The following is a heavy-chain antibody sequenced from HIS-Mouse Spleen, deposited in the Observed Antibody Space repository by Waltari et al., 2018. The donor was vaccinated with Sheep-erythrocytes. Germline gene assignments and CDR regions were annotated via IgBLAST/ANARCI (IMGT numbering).Heavy chain of an antibody. D-gene: IGHD5-12*01. CDR1: GFTFSSYS. V-gene: IGHV3-21*01. CDR3: ARAGYSGEYYFDY. CDR2: ISSSSSYI. J-gene: IGHJ4*02. Sequence: EVQLVESGGGLVKPGGSLRLSCAASGFTFSSYSMNWVRQAPGKGLECVSSISSSSSYIYYADSVKGRFTISRDNAKNSLYLQMNSLRAEDTAVYYCARAGYSGEYYFDYWGQGTLVTVSS.